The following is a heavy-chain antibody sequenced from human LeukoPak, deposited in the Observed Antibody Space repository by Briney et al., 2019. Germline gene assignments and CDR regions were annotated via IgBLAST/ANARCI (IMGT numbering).Heavy chain of an antibody. CDR2: IYYSGST. CDR3: ARVTGSYYDFWSGYYVPYYFDY. CDR1: GGSISSYY. J-gene: IGHJ4*02. Sequence: SETLSLTCTVSGGSISSYYWSWVRQPPGKGLEWIGYIYYSGSTNYNPSLKSRVTISVDTSKNQFSLKLSSVTAADTAVYYCARVTGSYYDFWSGYYVPYYFDYWGQGTLVTVSS. V-gene: IGHV4-59*01. D-gene: IGHD3-3*01.